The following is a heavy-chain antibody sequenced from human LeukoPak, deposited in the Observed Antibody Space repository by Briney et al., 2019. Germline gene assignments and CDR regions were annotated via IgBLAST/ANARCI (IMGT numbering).Heavy chain of an antibody. CDR2: IYYSGST. D-gene: IGHD6-19*01. CDR3: ARHRSGFVWFDP. J-gene: IGHJ5*02. V-gene: IGHV4-39*01. Sequence: PSETLSLTCTVSGGSISSSSYYWGWIRQPPGKGLEWIGSIYYSGSTYYNPSLKSRVTISVDTSKNQFSLKVSSVTAADTAVYYCARHRSGFVWFDPWGQGTLVTVSS. CDR1: GGSISSSSYY.